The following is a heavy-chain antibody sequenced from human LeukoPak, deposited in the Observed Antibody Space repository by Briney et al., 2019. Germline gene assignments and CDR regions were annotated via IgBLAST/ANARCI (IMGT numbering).Heavy chain of an antibody. J-gene: IGHJ4*02. CDR2: TSGSGGST. CDR1: GFTFSSYA. D-gene: IGHD2-2*01. CDR3: ANGGDRGYIVVVPAAMPVY. Sequence: GGSLRLSCAASGFTFSSYAMSWVRQAPGKGLEWVSATSGSGGSTYYADSVKGRFTISRDNSKNTLCLQMNSLRAEDTAVYYCANGGDRGYIVVVPAAMPVYWGQGTLVTVSS. V-gene: IGHV3-23*01.